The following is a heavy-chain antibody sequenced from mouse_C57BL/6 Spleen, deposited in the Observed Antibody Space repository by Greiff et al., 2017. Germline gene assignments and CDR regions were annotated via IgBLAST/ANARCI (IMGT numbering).Heavy chain of an antibody. J-gene: IGHJ3*01. V-gene: IGHV1-53*01. Sequence: QVQLQQPGPELVKPGASVKLSCKASGYTFTSYWMHWVKQRPGQGLEWIGNINPSNGGTNYNEKFKSKATLTVDKSSSTAYMQLSSLTSADSAVYYCARLSKGTAQTWFAYWGQGTLVTVSA. CDR2: INPSNGGT. CDR1: GYTFTSYW. CDR3: ARLSKGTAQTWFAY. D-gene: IGHD3-2*02.